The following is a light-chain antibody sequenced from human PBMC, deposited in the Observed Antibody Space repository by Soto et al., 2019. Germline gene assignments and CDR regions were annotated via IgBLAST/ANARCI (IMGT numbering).Light chain of an antibody. J-gene: IGKJ3*01. V-gene: IGKV3-20*01. CDR3: QQYGSSPIT. CDR2: VTS. Sequence: EIVLTQSPGTLSMSPGERATLSCRASQSVSSNYLAWFQQKPGQAPRLLIHVTSSRATDIPDRFSGSGSGTDFTLTISRLEPEDFAVYYCQQYGSSPITFGPGTKVDIK. CDR1: QSVSSNY.